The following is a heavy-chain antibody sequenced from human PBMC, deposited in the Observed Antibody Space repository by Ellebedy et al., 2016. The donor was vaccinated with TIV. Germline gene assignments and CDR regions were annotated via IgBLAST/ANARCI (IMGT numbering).Heavy chain of an antibody. CDR1: GFTFSSYG. V-gene: IGHV3-30*02. Sequence: GESLKISXAASGFTFSSYGMHWVRQAPGKGLEWVAVIWYDGSYKYYLDSVKGRFTISRDNSKNTLFVQMNSLTAEDTAVYYCAKPSDPNPGYSASWATYFDYWGQGTLVTVSS. D-gene: IGHD6-13*01. J-gene: IGHJ4*02. CDR2: IWYDGSYK. CDR3: AKPSDPNPGYSASWATYFDY.